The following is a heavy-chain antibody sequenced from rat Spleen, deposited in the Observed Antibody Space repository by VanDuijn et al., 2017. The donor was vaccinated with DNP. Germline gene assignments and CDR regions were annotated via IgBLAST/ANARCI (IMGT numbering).Heavy chain of an antibody. D-gene: IGHD1-6*01. CDR3: AKSGYSTDYYYFDH. CDR1: GYSITSNY. Sequence: EVQFQESGPGLVKSSQSLSLTCSVTGYSITSNYWAWIRKFPGNKMEWMGYISYSGSTGYNPSLKSRISITRDTSKNQFFLQLNSVTTEDTATYYCAKSGYSTDYYYFDHWGQGVMVTVSS. CDR2: ISYSGST. J-gene: IGHJ2*01. V-gene: IGHV3-1*01.